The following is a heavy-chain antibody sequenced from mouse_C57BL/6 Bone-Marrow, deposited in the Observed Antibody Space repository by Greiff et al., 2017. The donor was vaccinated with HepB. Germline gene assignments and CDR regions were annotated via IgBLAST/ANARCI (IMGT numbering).Heavy chain of an antibody. CDR1: GFNIKDDY. CDR2: IDPENGDT. CDR3: TTGSSPAWFAC. D-gene: IGHD1-1*01. J-gene: IGHJ3*01. V-gene: IGHV14-4*01. Sequence: VHVKQSGAELVRPGASVKLSCTASGFNIKDDYMHWVKQRPEQGLEWIGWIDPENGDTEYASKFQGKATITADTSSNTAYLQLSSLTSEDTAVYYCTTGSSPAWFACWGQGTLVTVSA.